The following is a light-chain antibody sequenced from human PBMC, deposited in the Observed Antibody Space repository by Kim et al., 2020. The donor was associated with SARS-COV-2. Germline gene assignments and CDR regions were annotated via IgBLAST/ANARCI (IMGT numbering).Light chain of an antibody. Sequence: QRVTISCTGNSSNIGAGYDVHWYQQFPGTAPKLLIYGNNNRPSGVPDRFSGSKSGTSASLAITGLQADDEADYYCHSYDSSLSSWVFGGGTQLTVL. CDR1: SSNIGAGYD. V-gene: IGLV1-40*01. CDR3: HSYDSSLSSWV. J-gene: IGLJ3*02. CDR2: GNN.